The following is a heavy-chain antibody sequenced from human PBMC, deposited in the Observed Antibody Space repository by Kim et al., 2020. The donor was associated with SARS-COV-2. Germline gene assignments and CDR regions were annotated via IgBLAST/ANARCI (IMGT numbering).Heavy chain of an antibody. J-gene: IGHJ6*02. CDR1: GFTFSSYG. D-gene: IGHD3-10*01. CDR3: ARDRNYYAQGYGMDV. V-gene: IGHV3-33*05. CDR2: ISYDGSNK. Sequence: GGSLRLSCAASGFTFSSYGMHWVRQAPGKGLEWVAVISYDGSNKYYADSVKGRFTISRDNSKNTLYLQMNSLRAEDTAVYYCARDRNYYAQGYGMDVWGQGTTVTVSS.